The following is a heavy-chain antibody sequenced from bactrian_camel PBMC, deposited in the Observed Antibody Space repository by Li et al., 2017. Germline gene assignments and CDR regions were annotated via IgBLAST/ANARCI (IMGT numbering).Heavy chain of an antibody. D-gene: IGHD2*01. J-gene: IGHJ6*01. V-gene: IGHV3S55*01. CDR2: IGTNGVA. CDR3: AARGPYCYTKLSVRDFTY. CDR1: GFSFSRHC. Sequence: QVQLVESGGGSVQAGGSLRLSCTGSGFSFSRHCMGWYRLYPGKQREGVAGIGTNGVAAAADSVKGRFTISRDSAKTTLFLEMNSLKPDDTAMYYCAARGPYCYTKLSVRDFTYWGQGTQVTVS.